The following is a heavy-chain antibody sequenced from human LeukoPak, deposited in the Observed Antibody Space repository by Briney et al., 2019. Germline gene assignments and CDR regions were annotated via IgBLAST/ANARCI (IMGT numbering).Heavy chain of an antibody. CDR2: IYYSGST. D-gene: IGHD6-13*01. V-gene: IGHV4-39*01. CDR1: GGSISSSSYY. Sequence: SETLSLTCTVSGGSISSSSYYWGWIRQPPGKGLEWIGSIYYSGSTYYNPSLKSRVTISVDTSKNQFSLKLSSVTAADTAVYYCTGDSSSWSFDYWGQGTTVTVSS. J-gene: IGHJ4*02. CDR3: TGDSSSWSFDY.